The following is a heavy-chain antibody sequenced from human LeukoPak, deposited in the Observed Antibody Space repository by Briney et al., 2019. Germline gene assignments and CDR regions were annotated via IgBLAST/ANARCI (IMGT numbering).Heavy chain of an antibody. Sequence: SETLSLICTVSGGSISSYYWSWIRQPPGKGLEWIGYIYYSGSTNYNPSLKSRVTISVDTSKNQFSLKLSSVTAADTAVYYCARIVGATVGFDYWGQGTLVTVSS. CDR2: IYYSGST. CDR3: ARIVGATVGFDY. CDR1: GGSISSYY. D-gene: IGHD1-26*01. J-gene: IGHJ4*02. V-gene: IGHV4-59*01.